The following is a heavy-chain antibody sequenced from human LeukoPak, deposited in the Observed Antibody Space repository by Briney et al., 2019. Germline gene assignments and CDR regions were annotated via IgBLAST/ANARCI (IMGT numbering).Heavy chain of an antibody. V-gene: IGHV4-39*01. CDR2: IYDSGST. Sequence: PGGSLRLSCAASGFIFSSYPLNWVRQPPGKGLEWIGSIYDSGSTYYNPSLKSRVTISVDTSKNQFSLKLNSVTAADTAVYYCARHYGPWGQGTLVTVSS. J-gene: IGHJ5*02. CDR3: ARHYGP. CDR1: GFIFSSYP. D-gene: IGHD3-10*01.